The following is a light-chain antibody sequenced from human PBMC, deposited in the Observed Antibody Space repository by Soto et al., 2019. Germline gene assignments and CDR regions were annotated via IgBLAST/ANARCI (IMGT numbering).Light chain of an antibody. Sequence: DIQMTQSPSSVSASVGDSVTITCRASQGISTYLAWYQQKPGKPPSLLIYAATTLQSGVPSRFSGGVCGTDFTLTITSQQPEDFATYYCQQANTLPRTFGQGTKLENK. CDR1: QGISTY. CDR2: AAT. CDR3: QQANTLPRT. J-gene: IGKJ2*02. V-gene: IGKV1-12*01.